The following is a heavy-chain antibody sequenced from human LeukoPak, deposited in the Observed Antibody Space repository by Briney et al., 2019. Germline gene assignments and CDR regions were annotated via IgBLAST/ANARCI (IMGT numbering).Heavy chain of an antibody. CDR1: GGSFSGFY. CDR2: INHSGST. V-gene: IGHV4-34*01. Sequence: KPSEAPSLTCAVYGGSFSGFYWSWNRPPPGEGLGWIGEINHSGSTNYNPSLKSRVTISVDTSKNQFSLKLSSVTAADTAVYYCARGEQLVAVFDYWGQGTLVTVSS. D-gene: IGHD6-6*01. CDR3: ARGEQLVAVFDY. J-gene: IGHJ4*02.